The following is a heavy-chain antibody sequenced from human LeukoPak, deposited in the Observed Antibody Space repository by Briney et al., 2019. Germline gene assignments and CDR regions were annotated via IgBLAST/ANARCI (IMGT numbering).Heavy chain of an antibody. J-gene: IGHJ4*02. CDR3: AREAFVKSGYYPLDY. CDR2: ISESGGRT. CDR1: GFTFSGYV. Sequence: GGSLRLSCAVSGFTFSGYVMTWVRQVPGKGLEWVSSISESGGRTYYADSVKGRFTISRDDSKNTLYLQMNSLRADDTAVYYCAREAFVKSGYYPLDYWGQGTLVTVSS. V-gene: IGHV3-23*01. D-gene: IGHD3-22*01.